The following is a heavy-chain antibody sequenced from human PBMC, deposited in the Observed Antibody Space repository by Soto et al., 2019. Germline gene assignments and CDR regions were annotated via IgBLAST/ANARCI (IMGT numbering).Heavy chain of an antibody. CDR3: AKLAYLGVVTHNWFDP. CDR2: ISYDGSNK. Sequence: GGSLRLSCAASGFTFSSYGMHWVRQAPGKGLEWVAVISYDGSNKYYADSVKGRFTISRDNSKNTLYLQMNSLRAEDTAVYYCAKLAYLGVVTHNWFDPWGQGTLVTVSS. V-gene: IGHV3-30*18. J-gene: IGHJ5*02. CDR1: GFTFSSYG. D-gene: IGHD3-3*01.